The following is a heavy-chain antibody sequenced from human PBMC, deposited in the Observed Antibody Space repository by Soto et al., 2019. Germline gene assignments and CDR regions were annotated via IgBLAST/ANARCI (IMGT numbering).Heavy chain of an antibody. D-gene: IGHD6-19*01. V-gene: IGHV1-2*02. Sequence: ASVKVSCKASGYTFIDYYMHWVRQAPGQGFEWTGRISPKRGGTNYAQKFQGRVTMTWDTSLNTAYMELSSLMSEDTAVYYCARPPGYISDWYYFDLWGQGTTVTVSS. CDR2: ISPKRGGT. J-gene: IGHJ6*03. CDR3: ARPPGYISDWYYFDL. CDR1: GYTFIDYY.